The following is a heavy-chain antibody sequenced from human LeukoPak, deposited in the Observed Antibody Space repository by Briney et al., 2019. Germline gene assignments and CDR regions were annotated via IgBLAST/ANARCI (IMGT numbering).Heavy chain of an antibody. CDR2: INHSGST. D-gene: IGHD2-2*01. CDR3: AKSSLYCTSTSCSYYFDY. CDR1: GGAFRGYY. Sequence: SETLSLTCAVYGGAFRGYYWSWIRQPPGTGLEWMGEINHSGSTDYNPSLKSPVTMSVDTSKSQYSLRLSSVNAADTAVYYCAKSSLYCTSTSCSYYFDYWGQGTLVTVSS. J-gene: IGHJ4*02. V-gene: IGHV4-34*01.